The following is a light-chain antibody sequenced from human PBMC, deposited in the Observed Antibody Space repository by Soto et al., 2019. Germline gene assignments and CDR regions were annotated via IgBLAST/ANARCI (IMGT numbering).Light chain of an antibody. Sequence: QSALTQPASVSGSPGQSITFSCTGTSSDIGGYNYVSWYQQHPGKAPKLMIYGVTNRPSGVSNRFSGSKSGNTASLTISGLQAEDEAEYYCSSYTNINTRACVFGTGTKLTVL. J-gene: IGLJ1*01. V-gene: IGLV2-14*01. CDR1: SSDIGGYNY. CDR2: GVT. CDR3: SSYTNINTRACV.